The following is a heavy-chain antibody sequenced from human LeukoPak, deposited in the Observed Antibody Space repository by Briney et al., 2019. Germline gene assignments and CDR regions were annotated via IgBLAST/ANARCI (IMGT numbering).Heavy chain of an antibody. D-gene: IGHD2-8*02. J-gene: IGHJ4*02. CDR1: GFTFSSYG. CDR3: AKDYWEVGYFDY. Sequence: GGSLRLSCAASGFTFSSYGMHWVRQAPGKGLEWVAFIRYDGSNKYYADSVKGRFTISRDNSKNTLYLQMNSLRVEDTAVYYCAKDYWEVGYFDYWGQGTLVTVSS. V-gene: IGHV3-30*02. CDR2: IRYDGSNK.